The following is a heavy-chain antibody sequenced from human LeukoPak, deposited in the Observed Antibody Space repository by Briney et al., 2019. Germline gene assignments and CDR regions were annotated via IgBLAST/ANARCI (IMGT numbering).Heavy chain of an antibody. CDR1: GFTFSTFS. Sequence: GGSLRLSCAASGFTFSTFSMNWVRQAPGKGLEWVSSISGRSNYIFYADSVKGRFTISRDNAENSLYLLLNSLRVEDTAVYYCARGSTLGSCTSSSCHNWFDPWGQGTLVTVSS. CDR2: ISGRSNYI. V-gene: IGHV3-21*01. J-gene: IGHJ5*02. D-gene: IGHD2-2*01. CDR3: ARGSTLGSCTSSSCHNWFDP.